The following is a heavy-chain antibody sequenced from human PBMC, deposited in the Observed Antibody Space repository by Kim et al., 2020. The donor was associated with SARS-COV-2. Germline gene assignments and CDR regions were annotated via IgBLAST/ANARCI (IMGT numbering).Heavy chain of an antibody. J-gene: IGHJ4*02. CDR2: IYYSGST. CDR3: ARGDGSTSFYYFDY. CDR1: GGSISSGGYS. V-gene: IGHV4-30-2*01. Sequence: SETLSLTCAVSGGSISSGGYSWSWIRQPPGKGLEWIGYIYYSGSTYYNPSLKSRVTISVDRSKNQFSLKLSSVTAADTAVYYCARGDGSTSFYYFDYWGQGTLVTVSS. D-gene: IGHD2-2*01.